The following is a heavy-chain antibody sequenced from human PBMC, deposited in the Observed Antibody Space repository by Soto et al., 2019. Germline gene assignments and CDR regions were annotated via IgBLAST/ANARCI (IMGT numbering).Heavy chain of an antibody. CDR3: ARVRDSFGLDV. CDR1: GGSITGAYY. CDR2: IHYRGST. J-gene: IGHJ6*02. D-gene: IGHD2-15*01. V-gene: IGHV4-31*03. Sequence: SETLSLACRLSGGSITGAYYWNWIRQHPGKGLEWIGSIHYRGSTYYNPSLKTRITISLDRSNNQFSLNLSSVTAADTAVYYCARVRDSFGLDVWGQGTTVTVSS.